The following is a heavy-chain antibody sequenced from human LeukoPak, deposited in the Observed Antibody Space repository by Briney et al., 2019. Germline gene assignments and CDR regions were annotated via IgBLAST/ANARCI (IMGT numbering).Heavy chain of an antibody. CDR1: GGTFSSYA. CDR2: VIPMLAIA. J-gene: IGHJ5*02. V-gene: IGHV1-69*04. Sequence: ASVKVSCKASGGTFSSYAINWVRQAPGQGLEWMGRVIPMLAIANSAQKFQGRVTITADKSTTTAHMELSSLRSEDTAVYYCARDLVTMVRGVTENWFDPWGQGTLVTVSS. D-gene: IGHD3-10*01. CDR3: ARDLVTMVRGVTENWFDP.